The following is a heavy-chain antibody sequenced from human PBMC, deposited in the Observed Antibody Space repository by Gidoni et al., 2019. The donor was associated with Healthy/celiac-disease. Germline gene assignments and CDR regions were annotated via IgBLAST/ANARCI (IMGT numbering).Heavy chain of an antibody. CDR3: ARARVRGVPFDY. V-gene: IGHV4-34*01. Sequence: QVQLQQWGAGLLKPSETLSLTCAVHGGSFSGYYWSWIRQPPGKGLEWIGEINHSGSTNYNPSLKSRVTISVDTSKNQFSLKLSSVTAADTAVYYCARARVRGVPFDYWGQGTLVTVSS. CDR2: INHSGST. CDR1: GGSFSGYY. D-gene: IGHD3-10*01. J-gene: IGHJ4*02.